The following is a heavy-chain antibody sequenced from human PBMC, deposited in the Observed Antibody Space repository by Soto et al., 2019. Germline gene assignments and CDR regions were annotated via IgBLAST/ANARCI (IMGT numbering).Heavy chain of an antibody. V-gene: IGHV3-9*01. CDR2: ISWKSGSI. CDR1: GFSFGDYA. CDR3: ANSRGGAGDGLDV. J-gene: IGHJ6*02. D-gene: IGHD2-15*01. Sequence: EVQLVESGGDLVQPGRSLRLSCAASGFSFGDYAMHWVRQAPGKGLEWVSGISWKSGSIGYADSVKGRLTISRDNAKNSRYRPMNSLRREATAPYHCANSRGGAGDGLDVWGRGRTVTVSS.